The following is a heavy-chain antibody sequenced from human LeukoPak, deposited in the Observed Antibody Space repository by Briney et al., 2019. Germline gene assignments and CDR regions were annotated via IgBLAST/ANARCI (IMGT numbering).Heavy chain of an antibody. CDR2: IYYRGST. V-gene: IGHV4-39*01. CDR3: ARFIHLGEYKHYFDY. CDR1: GGSISSNFYY. D-gene: IGHD3-16*01. J-gene: IGHJ4*02. Sequence: SVTLSLTCTVSGGSISSNFYYWGWIRQPPGKGLEWIGNIYYRGSTYYNPSLKSRVTISVDTSKNQFSLKLTSVTAADTAVYYCARFIHLGEYKHYFDYWGQGTLVTVSS.